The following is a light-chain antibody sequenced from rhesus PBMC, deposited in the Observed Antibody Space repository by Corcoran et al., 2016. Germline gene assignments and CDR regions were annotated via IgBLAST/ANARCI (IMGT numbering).Light chain of an antibody. J-gene: IGKJ4*01. Sequence: DIQMTQSPSSLSASVGDTVTITCRASQSISSWLDWYQQKPGKAPKLLIYKASSLQSGVPSRFSGSGSGKEFTLTISSLQPEDFATYYCLQYSSSPLTFGGGTKVEIK. CDR3: LQYSSSPLT. CDR2: KAS. V-gene: IGKV1-22*01. CDR1: QSISSW.